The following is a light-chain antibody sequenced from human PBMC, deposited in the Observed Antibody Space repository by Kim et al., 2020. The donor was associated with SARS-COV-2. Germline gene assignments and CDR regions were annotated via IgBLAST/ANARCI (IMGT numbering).Light chain of an antibody. J-gene: IGLJ3*02. CDR3: MIWYSSAWV. Sequence: QPVLTQPSSLSASPGASASLTCTLRSGINVGSYRIYWYQQKPGSPPQHILRYKSDSDKQQGSGVPSRFSGSKDASANAGILLISGLQSEDEADYYCMIWYSSAWVFGGGTQLTVL. V-gene: IGLV5-45*03. CDR1: SGINVGSYR. CDR2: YKSDSDK.